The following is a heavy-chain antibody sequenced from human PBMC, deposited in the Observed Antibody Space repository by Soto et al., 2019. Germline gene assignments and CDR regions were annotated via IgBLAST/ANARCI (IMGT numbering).Heavy chain of an antibody. J-gene: IGHJ4*02. CDR2: IAGSGSPT. CDR3: AKSLVRVNDY. V-gene: IGHV3-23*01. CDR1: GFSFNNFA. D-gene: IGHD1-26*01. Sequence: VQLLESGGGLVQPGGSLRLSCAASGFSFNNFAMSWVRQAPGKGLEWVSGIAGSGSPTYYADSVKGRFTISRDNSENTLYLQMNSLSAEDTAVYYCAKSLVRVNDYWGQGTLVTVSS.